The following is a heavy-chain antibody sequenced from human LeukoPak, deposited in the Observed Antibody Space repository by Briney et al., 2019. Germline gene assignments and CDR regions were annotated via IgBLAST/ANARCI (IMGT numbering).Heavy chain of an antibody. V-gene: IGHV3-30*04. J-gene: IGHJ3*02. CDR2: ISYDGSNK. D-gene: IGHD3-22*01. Sequence: GGSLRLSCAASGFTFSSYAMHWVRQAPGKGLEWVAVISYDGSNKYYADSVKGRFTISRDNSKNTLYLQMNSLRAEDTAVYYCARDYYDSSGTRSGAFDIWGQGTMVTVSS. CDR3: ARDYYDSSGTRSGAFDI. CDR1: GFTFSSYA.